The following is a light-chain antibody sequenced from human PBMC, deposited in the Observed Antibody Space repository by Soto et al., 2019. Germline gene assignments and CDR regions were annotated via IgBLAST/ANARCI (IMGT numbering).Light chain of an antibody. CDR1: QSLSSNY. V-gene: IGKV3-20*01. CDR2: GAS. Sequence: EIVLTQSPGTLSLSPGERGTLSCRASQSLSSNYLAWYQQQPGQAPRLLIYGASNRAAGIPDRFSGSGSGTDFTLTISRLEAEDFAVYYCQQYDSTPRTFGQGTNLEIK. CDR3: QQYDSTPRT. J-gene: IGKJ2*01.